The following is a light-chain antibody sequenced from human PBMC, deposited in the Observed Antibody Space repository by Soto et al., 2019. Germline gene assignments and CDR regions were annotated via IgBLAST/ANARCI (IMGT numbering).Light chain of an antibody. J-gene: IGLJ2*01. CDR3: CSYAGSYTFNVV. CDR1: SSDVGGYNY. CDR2: DVS. Sequence: QSVLTQPRSVSGSPGQSVTISCTGTSSDVGGYNYVSWYQQHPGKAPKLMIYDVSKRPSGVPDRFPGSKSGNTASLTISGLQAEDEADYYCCSYAGSYTFNVVFGGGTQLTVL. V-gene: IGLV2-11*01.